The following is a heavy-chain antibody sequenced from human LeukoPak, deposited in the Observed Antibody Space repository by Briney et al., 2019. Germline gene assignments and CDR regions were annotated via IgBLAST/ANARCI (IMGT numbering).Heavy chain of an antibody. CDR3: ARGGNGWYFDL. Sequence: SETLSLTCDVQGASLRGSYWSWIRQPPGKGLQWIGQIDHSGSTHSIPSLKSPVSISLDTSQSQVSLKVNSVTAADTAVYFCARGGNGWYFDLWGRGTLVTVSS. V-gene: IGHV4-34*01. CDR1: GASLRGSY. CDR2: IDHSGST. J-gene: IGHJ2*01. D-gene: IGHD1-14*01.